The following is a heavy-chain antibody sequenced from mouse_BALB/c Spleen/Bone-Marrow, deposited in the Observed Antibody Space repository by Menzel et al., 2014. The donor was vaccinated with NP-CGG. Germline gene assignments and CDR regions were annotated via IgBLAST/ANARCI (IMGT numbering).Heavy chain of an antibody. CDR3: ARASVVPYYFDF. J-gene: IGHJ2*01. Sequence: QVQLQQSGAELMKPGASVKISCKATGYTFSNYWIDWVKQRPGHGLEWIGEIFPGSGTANYNEKFKGKATFTADTSSNTACMQLSSLTSEDSALYYCARASVVPYYFDFWGQGTTLTISS. CDR2: IFPGSGTA. D-gene: IGHD1-1*01. V-gene: IGHV1-9*01. CDR1: GYTFSNYW.